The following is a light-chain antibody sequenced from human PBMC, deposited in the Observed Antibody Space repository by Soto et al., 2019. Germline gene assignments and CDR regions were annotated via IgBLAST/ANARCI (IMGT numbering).Light chain of an antibody. J-gene: IGKJ1*01. CDR2: DVS. CDR1: QSINRR. V-gene: IGKV1-5*01. Sequence: DIQMTHSPSTLSASVGDRFVITCRASQSINRRLAWYQQKPGKAPRLLIYDVSTLESGVPSRFGGSGSGTEFTLTISGVQPEDFATYYCQQYNSYSWTFGQGTKVDI. CDR3: QQYNSYSWT.